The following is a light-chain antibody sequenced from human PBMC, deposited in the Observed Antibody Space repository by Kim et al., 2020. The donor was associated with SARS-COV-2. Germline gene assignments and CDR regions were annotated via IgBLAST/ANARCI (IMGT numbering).Light chain of an antibody. CDR2: KDS. V-gene: IGLV3-27*01. CDR3: YSAADNKGV. J-gene: IGLJ1*01. CDR1: VLAKKY. Sequence: SYELTQPSSVSVSPGQTARITCSGDVLAKKYARWFQQKPGQAPVLVIYKDSERPSGIPERFSGSSSGTTVTLTISGAQVEDEADSYCYSAADNKGVFGTG.